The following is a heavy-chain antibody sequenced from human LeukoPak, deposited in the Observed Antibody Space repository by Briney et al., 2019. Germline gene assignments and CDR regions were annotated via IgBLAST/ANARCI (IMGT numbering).Heavy chain of an antibody. D-gene: IGHD2-8*01. J-gene: IGHJ4*02. CDR3: ARSHCTNGVCYTKKTIYYFDY. V-gene: IGHV4-59*01. Sequence: PSETLSLTCTVSGGSISSYYWSWIRQPPGKGLEWIGYIYYSGSTNYNPSLKSRVTISVDTSKNQFSLKLSSVTAADTAVYYCARSHCTNGVCYTKKTIYYFDYWGQGTLVTVSS. CDR2: IYYSGST. CDR1: GGSISSYY.